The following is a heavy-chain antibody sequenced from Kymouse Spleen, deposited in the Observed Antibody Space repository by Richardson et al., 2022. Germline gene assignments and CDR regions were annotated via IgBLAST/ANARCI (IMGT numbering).Heavy chain of an antibody. CDR2: ISGSGGST. CDR3: AKDVTMVRGVPSYYYYYGMDV. CDR1: GFTFSSYA. Sequence: EVQLVESGGGLVQPGGSLRLSCAASGFTFSSYAMSWVRQAPGKGLEWVSAISGSGGSTYYADSVKGRFTISRDNSKNTLYLQMNSLRAEDTAVYYCAKDVTMVRGVPSYYYYYGMDVWGQGTTVTVSS. D-gene: IGHD3-10*01. J-gene: IGHJ6*02. V-gene: IGHV3-23*04.